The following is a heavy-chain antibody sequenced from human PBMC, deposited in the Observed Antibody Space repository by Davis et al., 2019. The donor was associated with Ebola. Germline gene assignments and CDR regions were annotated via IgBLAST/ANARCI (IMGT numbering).Heavy chain of an antibody. CDR1: GFTFSSYG. CDR3: AKEKWIQLWLFDY. V-gene: IGHV3-30*18. Sequence: GESLKISCAASGFTFSSYGMHWVRQAPGKGLEWVAVISYDGSNKYYADSVKGRFTISRDNSKNTLYLQMNSLRAEDTAVYYCAKEKWIQLWLFDYWGQGTLVTVSS. D-gene: IGHD5-18*01. J-gene: IGHJ4*02. CDR2: ISYDGSNK.